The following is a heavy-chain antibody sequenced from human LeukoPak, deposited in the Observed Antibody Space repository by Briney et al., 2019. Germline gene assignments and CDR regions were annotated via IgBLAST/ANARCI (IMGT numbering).Heavy chain of an antibody. D-gene: IGHD3-3*01. CDR2: INTNSGGT. CDR1: GYAFTGYY. V-gene: IGHV1-2*02. Sequence: ASVKVSCKASGYAFTGYYMHLVRQAPGQGLEWMGWINTNSGGTNYAQKFQGRVTMTRHTSISTAYMELSRLRSDDTAVYYCARSGNSGVVDYWGQGTLVTVSS. J-gene: IGHJ4*02. CDR3: ARSGNSGVVDY.